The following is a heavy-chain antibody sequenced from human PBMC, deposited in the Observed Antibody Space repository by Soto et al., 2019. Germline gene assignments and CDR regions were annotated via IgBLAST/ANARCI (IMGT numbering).Heavy chain of an antibody. J-gene: IGHJ4*02. Sequence: QVQLVESGGGVVQPRRSLRLSCAASGFTFSSYGMHWVRQAPGKGLEWVAVIWYDGSNKYYADSVKGRFTISRDNSKNTLYLQMNSLRAEDTAVYYCARDLLTIAAAGTLGYFDYWGQGTLVTVSS. CDR3: ARDLLTIAAAGTLGYFDY. CDR1: GFTFSSYG. CDR2: IWYDGSNK. V-gene: IGHV3-33*01. D-gene: IGHD6-13*01.